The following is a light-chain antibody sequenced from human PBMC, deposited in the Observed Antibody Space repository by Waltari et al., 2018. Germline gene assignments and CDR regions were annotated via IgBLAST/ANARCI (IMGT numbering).Light chain of an antibody. CDR2: EVN. CDR1: ASDMGRFNY. CDR3: ASYSNDDTVI. J-gene: IGLJ2*01. Sequence: QSALTQPASVSGSPGQSITISCSVTASDMGRFNYVSWYQHHPGKAPKLLIYEVNNRPSGVSNPISGSKSGKTDSLAISGLQAEDEADYFCASYSNDDTVIFGGGTKVSVL. V-gene: IGLV2-14*01.